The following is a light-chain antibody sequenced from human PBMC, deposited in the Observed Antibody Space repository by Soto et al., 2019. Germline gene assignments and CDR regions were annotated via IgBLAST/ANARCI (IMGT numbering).Light chain of an antibody. Sequence: EKVMRQSPAVLSVSPRESATLSCSGSQSVNSNYLAWYQQHPGQPPRLLIYGISTRATGIPARFSGSGSGTEFSLTISSLQSEDFEVYYCQQYSKWPITVGQGTRLEIK. CDR2: GIS. J-gene: IGKJ5*01. V-gene: IGKV3-15*01. CDR3: QQYSKWPIT. CDR1: QSVNSN.